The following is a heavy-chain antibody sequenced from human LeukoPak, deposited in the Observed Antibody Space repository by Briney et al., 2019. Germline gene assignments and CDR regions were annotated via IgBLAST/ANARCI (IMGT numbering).Heavy chain of an antibody. CDR3: ARTFYDTLDSDAFDF. CDR1: GYTFTGYY. J-gene: IGHJ3*01. CDR2: INADGGGT. V-gene: IGHV1-2*02. D-gene: IGHD2/OR15-2a*01. Sequence: ASVKVSCKASGYTFTGYYMHWVRQAPGQGLEWMGWINADGGGTNNAQKFQGRVTMTRDTSISTAYMELSRLRSDDTAVYYCARTFYDTLDSDAFDFWGKGTMVIVSS.